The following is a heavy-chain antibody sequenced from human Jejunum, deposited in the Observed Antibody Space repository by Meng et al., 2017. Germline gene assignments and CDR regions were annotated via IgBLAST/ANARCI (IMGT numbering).Heavy chain of an antibody. Sequence: QGQLGQSGSELKKPGASVKVSCKASGYTFTDDAIHWVRQAPGQGLEWMGRINTNTGTPTYAQGFTGRFVFSVDTSVTTAYLQISSLDVEDTAVYYCSRGGILVVTATPERFDPWGQGTLVTVSS. V-gene: IGHV7-4-1*02. CDR2: INTNTGTP. CDR3: SRGGILVVTATPERFDP. D-gene: IGHD2-21*02. CDR1: GYTFTDDA. J-gene: IGHJ5*02.